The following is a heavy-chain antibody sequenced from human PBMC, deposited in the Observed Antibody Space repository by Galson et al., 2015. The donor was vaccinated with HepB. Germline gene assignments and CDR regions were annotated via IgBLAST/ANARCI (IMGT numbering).Heavy chain of an antibody. CDR2: IYYSGST. D-gene: IGHD3-16*01. Sequence: LSLTCTVSGGSISSSSYYWGWIRQPPGKGLEWIGSIYYSGSTYYNPSLKSRVTISVDTSKNQFSLKLSSVTAVDTAVYYCAREGGRGYAFDIWGQGTTVTVSS. CDR1: GGSISSSSYY. CDR3: AREGGRGYAFDI. J-gene: IGHJ3*02. V-gene: IGHV4-39*07.